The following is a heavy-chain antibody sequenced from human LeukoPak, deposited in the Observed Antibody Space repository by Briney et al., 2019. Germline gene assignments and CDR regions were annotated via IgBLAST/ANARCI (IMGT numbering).Heavy chain of an antibody. D-gene: IGHD5-18*01. J-gene: IGHJ4*02. CDR2: IYTSGST. CDR1: GGSISSGSYY. Sequence: PSQTLSLTCTVSGGSISSGSYYWSWIRQPAGKGLEWIGRIYTSGSTNYNPSLKSRVTISVDTSKNQFSLKLSSVTAADTAVYYCASMKRGYSYGHFDYWGQGTLVTVSS. V-gene: IGHV4-61*02. CDR3: ASMKRGYSYGHFDY.